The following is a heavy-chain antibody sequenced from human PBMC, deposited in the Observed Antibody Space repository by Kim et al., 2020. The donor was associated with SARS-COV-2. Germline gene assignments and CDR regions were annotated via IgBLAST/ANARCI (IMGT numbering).Heavy chain of an antibody. J-gene: IGHJ6*02. CDR1: GGTFSSYA. CDR2: IIPIFGTA. CDR3: ARTPYYDSSRLYYYYYGMDV. Sequence: SVKVSCKASGGTFSSYAISWVRQAPGQGLEWMGGIIPIFGTANYAQKFQGRVTITADESTSTAYMELSSLRSEDTAVYYCARTPYYDSSRLYYYYYGMDVWGQGTTVTVSS. V-gene: IGHV1-69*13. D-gene: IGHD3-22*01.